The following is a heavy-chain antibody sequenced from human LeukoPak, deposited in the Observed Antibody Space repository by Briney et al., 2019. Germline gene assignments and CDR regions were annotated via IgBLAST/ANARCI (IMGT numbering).Heavy chain of an antibody. CDR2: ISAYNGNT. CDR3: ARLAYXFWSGYHYYYXXYMDV. D-gene: IGHD3-3*01. V-gene: IGHV1-18*01. J-gene: IGHJ6*03. CDR1: GYTFTSYG. Sequence: GASVKVSCKASGYTFTSYGISWVRQAPGQGLEWMGWISAYNGNTNYAPKLQGRVTITTDTSTSTAYMELRSLRSDDTAVYYCARLAYXFWSGYHYYYXXYMDVWGKXXTVXXSS.